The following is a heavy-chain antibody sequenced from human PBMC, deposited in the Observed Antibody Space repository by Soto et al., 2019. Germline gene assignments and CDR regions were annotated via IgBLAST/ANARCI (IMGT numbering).Heavy chain of an antibody. Sequence: SETLSLTCTVSGGSISSYYWSWIRQPPGKGLEWIGYIYYSGSTNYNPSLKSRVTISLDTSKSQFSLRLSSVTAADTAVYYCARERITMVRGVNQNWFDPWGQGTPVTVSS. CDR2: IYYSGST. CDR1: GGSISSYY. D-gene: IGHD3-10*01. CDR3: ARERITMVRGVNQNWFDP. J-gene: IGHJ5*02. V-gene: IGHV4-59*12.